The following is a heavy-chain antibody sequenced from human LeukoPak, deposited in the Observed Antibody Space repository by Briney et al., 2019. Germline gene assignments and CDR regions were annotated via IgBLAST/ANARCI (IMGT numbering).Heavy chain of an antibody. CDR3: AREGYYYDSSGYSIGAFDI. V-gene: IGHV1-18*01. CDR2: ISAYNGNT. CDR1: GYTFTSYG. J-gene: IGHJ3*02. D-gene: IGHD3-22*01. Sequence: ASVKVSCKASGYTFTSYGISWARQAPGQGLEWMGWISAYNGNTNYAQKFQGRVTMTRDTSISTAYMELSRLRPDDTAVYYCAREGYYYDSSGYSIGAFDIWGQGTMVTVSS.